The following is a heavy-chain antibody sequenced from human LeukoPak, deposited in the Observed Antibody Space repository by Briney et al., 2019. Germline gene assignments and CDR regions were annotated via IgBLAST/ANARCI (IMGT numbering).Heavy chain of an antibody. Sequence: GGSLRLSCAASGFTFSSYAMSWIRQAPGKGLEWVSYISSSGSTIYYADSVKGRFTISRDNAKNSLYLQMNSLRAEDTAVYYCARPQAQYSSGWYDYWGQGTLVTVSS. CDR2: ISSSGSTI. V-gene: IGHV3-11*04. CDR1: GFTFSSYA. J-gene: IGHJ4*02. D-gene: IGHD6-19*01. CDR3: ARPQAQYSSGWYDY.